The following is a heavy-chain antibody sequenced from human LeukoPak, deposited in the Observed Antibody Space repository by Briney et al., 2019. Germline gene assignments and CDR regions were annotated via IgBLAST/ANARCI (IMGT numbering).Heavy chain of an antibody. D-gene: IGHD5-12*01. CDR3: ARGGLVATPAGYFDY. J-gene: IGHJ4*02. CDR1: GGSISSHY. V-gene: IGHV4-59*11. Sequence: SETLSLTCTVSGGSISSHYWSWIRQPPGKGLEWIGYIYCSGSTNYNPSLKSRVTISVDTSKNQFSLKLSSVTAADTAVYYCARGGLVATPAGYFDYWGQGTLVTVSS. CDR2: IYCSGST.